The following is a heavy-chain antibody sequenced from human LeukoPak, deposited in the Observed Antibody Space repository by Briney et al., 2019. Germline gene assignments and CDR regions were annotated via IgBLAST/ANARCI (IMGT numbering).Heavy chain of an antibody. Sequence: GGSLRLYCAASRFTFSSYGMHWVRQAPGKGLEWVAFIRYDGSNKYYADSVKGRFTISRDNSKDTLYLQMNSLRAEDTAVYYCAKFPSGVVVVPTFDYWGQGTLVTVSS. CDR2: IRYDGSNK. CDR1: RFTFSSYG. J-gene: IGHJ4*02. V-gene: IGHV3-30*02. CDR3: AKFPSGVVVVPTFDY. D-gene: IGHD2-15*01.